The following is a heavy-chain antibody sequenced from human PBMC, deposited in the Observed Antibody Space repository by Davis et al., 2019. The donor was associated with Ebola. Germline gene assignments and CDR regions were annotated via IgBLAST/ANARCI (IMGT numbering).Heavy chain of an antibody. Sequence: SVKVSCKASGGTFSSYTISRVRQAPGQGLEWMGRIIPILGIANYAQKFQGRVTITADKSTSTAYMELSSLRSEDTAVYYCAREGQLERLAQGFYYYGMDVWGQGTTVTVSS. D-gene: IGHD1-1*01. CDR1: GGTFSSYT. J-gene: IGHJ6*02. CDR2: IIPILGIA. V-gene: IGHV1-69*04. CDR3: AREGQLERLAQGFYYYGMDV.